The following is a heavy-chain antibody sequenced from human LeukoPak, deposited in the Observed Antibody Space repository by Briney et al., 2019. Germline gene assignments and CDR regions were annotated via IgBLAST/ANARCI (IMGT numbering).Heavy chain of an antibody. Sequence: PSETLSHSCSVSVGSLSNYYWNWIPQPPGKGLEWSGQIYYNGDTKYNPSLQSRVTISVDTSKTQFSLKLSSVTAADEGVYYCASDPEFGGGHGFVHWGQEALVTLSS. D-gene: IGHD1-14*01. CDR1: VGSLSNYY. CDR3: ASDPEFGGGHGFVH. J-gene: IGHJ4*02. CDR2: IYYNGDT. V-gene: IGHV4-59*01.